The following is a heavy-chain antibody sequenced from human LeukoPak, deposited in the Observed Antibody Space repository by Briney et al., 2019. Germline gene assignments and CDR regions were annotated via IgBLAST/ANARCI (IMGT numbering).Heavy chain of an antibody. CDR2: ISSSSSYI. Sequence: EPGGSLRLSCAASGFTFSSHTINWVRQAPGKGLEWVSSISSSSSYIYYADSMKGRITVSRDNAKNSLYLQMNSLRAEDAAVYYCARGVGATPAFFDYWGQGTLVTVSS. CDR1: GFTFSSHT. CDR3: ARGVGATPAFFDY. D-gene: IGHD1-26*01. V-gene: IGHV3-21*01. J-gene: IGHJ4*02.